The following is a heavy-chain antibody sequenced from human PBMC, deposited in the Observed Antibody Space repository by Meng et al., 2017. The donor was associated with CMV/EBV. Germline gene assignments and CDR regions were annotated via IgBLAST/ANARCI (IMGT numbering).Heavy chain of an antibody. J-gene: IGHJ4*02. CDR2: TYYRSKWYN. Sequence: LRLSCAISGDSVSSNSAAWNWIRQSPSRGLEWLGRTYYRSKWYNDYAVSVKSRITINPDTSRNQFSLQLNSVTPEDTAVYYCAREFLVGWPLIDYWGQGTLVTVSS. V-gene: IGHV6-1*01. CDR3: AREFLVGWPLIDY. CDR1: GDSVSSNSAA. D-gene: IGHD6-6*01.